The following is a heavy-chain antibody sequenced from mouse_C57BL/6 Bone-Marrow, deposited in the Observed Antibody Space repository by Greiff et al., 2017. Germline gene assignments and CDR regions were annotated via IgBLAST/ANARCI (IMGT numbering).Heavy chain of an antibody. J-gene: IGHJ2*01. CDR2: ISYDGSN. CDR3: ARQGREDY. V-gene: IGHV3-6*01. D-gene: IGHD3-3*01. CDR1: GYSITSGYY. Sequence: DVKLQESGPGLVKPSQSLSLTCSVTGYSITSGYYWNWIRQFPGNKLEWMGYISYDGSNNYNPSLKNRISITRDTSKNQFFLKLNSVTTEDTATYYCARQGREDYWGQGTTLTVSS.